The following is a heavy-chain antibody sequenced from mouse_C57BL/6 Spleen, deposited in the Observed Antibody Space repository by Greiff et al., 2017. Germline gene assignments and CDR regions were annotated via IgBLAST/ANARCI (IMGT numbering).Heavy chain of an antibody. D-gene: IGHD1-1*01. CDR1: GFSLTSYA. CDR2: IWTGGGT. V-gene: IGHV2-9-1*01. CDR3: ARMDYYYGSSYDFDY. J-gene: IGHJ2*01. Sequence: VKLVESGPGLVAPSQSLSITCTVSGFSLTSYAISWVRQPPGKGLEWLGVIWTGGGTNYNSALKSRLSISKDNSKSQVFLKMNSLQTDDTARYYCARMDYYYGSSYDFDYWGQGTTLTVSS.